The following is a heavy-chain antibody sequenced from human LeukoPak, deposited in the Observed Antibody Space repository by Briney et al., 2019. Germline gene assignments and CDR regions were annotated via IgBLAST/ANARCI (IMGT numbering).Heavy chain of an antibody. CDR3: ARGNYYDSSGYYPHAFDI. CDR2: FYYSGSI. Sequence: SETLSLTCIVSGGSISSTSYYWGWIRQSPGKGLEWIGSFYYSGSIFDNRSLRSRVTISVDTSKNQFSLKLSSVTAADTAVYYCARGNYYDSSGYYPHAFDIWGQGTMVTVSS. CDR1: GGSISSTSYY. D-gene: IGHD3-22*01. J-gene: IGHJ3*02. V-gene: IGHV4-39*07.